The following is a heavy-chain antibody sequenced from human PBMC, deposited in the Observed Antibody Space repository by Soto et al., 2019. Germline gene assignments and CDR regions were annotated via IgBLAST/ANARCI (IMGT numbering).Heavy chain of an antibody. D-gene: IGHD5-18*01. J-gene: IGHJ4*02. Sequence: ASVKVSCKASGGTFSSYAISWVRQAPGQGLEWMGGIIPVFGTGIYAQKFQGRVTITADKSTNTAYMELSSLRSEDTAVYFCARVGGTGGYTYGLDYWGQGTLVTVSS. CDR1: GGTFSSYA. V-gene: IGHV1-69*06. CDR3: ARVGGTGGYTYGLDY. CDR2: IIPVFGTG.